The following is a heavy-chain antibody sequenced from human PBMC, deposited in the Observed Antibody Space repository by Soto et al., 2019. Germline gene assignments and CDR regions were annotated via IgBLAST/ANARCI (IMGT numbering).Heavy chain of an antibody. CDR3: ARDQVKGTMTIL. CDR1: GFTFSKYA. D-gene: IGHD4-17*01. J-gene: IGHJ4*02. Sequence: EVVLLESGGGLAQPGGSLRLSCVASGFTFSKYAMNWVRQAPGKGLEWVASISGTAVSTDYADSVKGRFTISRDNSKNTMYLQMNSLSAEDTAVYHCARDQVKGTMTILWGQGTLVTVSS. V-gene: IGHV3-23*01. CDR2: ISGTAVST.